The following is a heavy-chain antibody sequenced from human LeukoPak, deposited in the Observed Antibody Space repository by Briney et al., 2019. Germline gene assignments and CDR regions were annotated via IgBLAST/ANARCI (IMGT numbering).Heavy chain of an antibody. CDR3: ARAYGGNSYILYNWFDP. D-gene: IGHD4-23*01. V-gene: IGHV4-59*01. CDR1: GGSISSYY. CDR2: IYYSGST. J-gene: IGHJ5*02. Sequence: PSETLSLTCTVSGGSISSYYWGWIRQPPGKGLEWIGYIYYSGSTNYNPSLKSRVTISVDTSKNQFSLKLSSVTAADTAVYYCARAYGGNSYILYNWFDPWGQGTLVTVSS.